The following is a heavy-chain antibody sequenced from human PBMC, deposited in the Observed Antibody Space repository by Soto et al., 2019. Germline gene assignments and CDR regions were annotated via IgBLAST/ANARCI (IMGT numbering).Heavy chain of an antibody. Sequence: GGSLRLSCAASGFTVSSNYMSWVRQAPGKGLEWVSVIYSGGSTYYADSVKGRFTISRHNSKNTLYLQMNSLRAEDTAVYYCARGSGYCSSTSCYYYYYYYMDVWGQGTTVTVSS. CDR3: ARGSGYCSSTSCYYYYYYYMDV. J-gene: IGHJ6*03. D-gene: IGHD2-2*01. V-gene: IGHV3-53*04. CDR2: IYSGGST. CDR1: GFTVSSNY.